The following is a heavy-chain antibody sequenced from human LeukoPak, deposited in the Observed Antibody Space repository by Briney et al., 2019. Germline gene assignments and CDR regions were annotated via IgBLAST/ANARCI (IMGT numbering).Heavy chain of an antibody. CDR3: AKIGTNWFDP. J-gene: IGHJ5*02. Sequence: PGGPLRLPCAASGFTFSSYAMSWVRQAPGKGLEWVSAISGSGGSTYYADSVKGRFTISRDNSKNTLYLQMNSLRAEDTAVYYCAKIGTNWFDPWGQGTLVTVSS. D-gene: IGHD3-10*01. CDR2: ISGSGGST. CDR1: GFTFSSYA. V-gene: IGHV3-23*01.